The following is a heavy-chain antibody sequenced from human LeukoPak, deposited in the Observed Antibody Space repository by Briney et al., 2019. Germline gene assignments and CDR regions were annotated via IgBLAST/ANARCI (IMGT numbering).Heavy chain of an antibody. Sequence: GGSLRLSCAASGFTLSSYWMHWVRQTPGKGLVWVSRINRDGSSTNYADSVKGRFTISRDNAKNTLDLQMNSLRAEDTAVYYCARELYITGEQPPDYWGQGTLVTVSS. D-gene: IGHD7-27*01. CDR1: GFTLSSYW. V-gene: IGHV3-74*01. CDR2: INRDGSST. J-gene: IGHJ4*02. CDR3: ARELYITGEQPPDY.